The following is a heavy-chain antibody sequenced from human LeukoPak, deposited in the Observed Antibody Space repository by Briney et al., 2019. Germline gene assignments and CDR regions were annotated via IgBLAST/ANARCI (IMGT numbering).Heavy chain of an antibody. Sequence: GESLKISCKGSGYNFATYWIGWVRQMPGKGLEWMGIIYPGDSDPRYRPSFQGQVTISADNSINTVYLQWSSLKASDSAIYYCARTRCATTSCRKETFYYGMDVWGQGTTVTVSS. CDR1: GYNFATYW. J-gene: IGHJ6*02. CDR2: IYPGDSDP. V-gene: IGHV5-51*01. CDR3: ARTRCATTSCRKETFYYGMDV. D-gene: IGHD5-12*01.